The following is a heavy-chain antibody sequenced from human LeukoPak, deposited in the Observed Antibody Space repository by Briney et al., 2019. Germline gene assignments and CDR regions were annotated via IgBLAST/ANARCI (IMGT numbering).Heavy chain of an antibody. CDR2: ISYDGTYK. CDR3: AKDHDSSGYYYAYYFQH. J-gene: IGHJ1*01. D-gene: IGHD3-22*01. Sequence: GGSLRLSCAASGFTFSSYGMHWVRQAPGKGLEGVAVISYDGTYKYYADSVKGRFTISRDNSKNTLYLQMNSLRAEDTAVYYCAKDHDSSGYYYAYYFQHWGQGTLVTVSS. V-gene: IGHV3-30*18. CDR1: GFTFSSYG.